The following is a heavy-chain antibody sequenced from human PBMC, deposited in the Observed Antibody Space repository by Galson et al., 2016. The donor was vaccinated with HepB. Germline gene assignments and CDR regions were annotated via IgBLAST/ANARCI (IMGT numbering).Heavy chain of an antibody. CDR3: ARGRRVSTISTVVTQYFQH. J-gene: IGHJ1*01. V-gene: IGHV4-34*01. Sequence: SETLSLTCGVSGGSFSDYYWTWIRQAPGKGLEWVGDSLHSGDSNYNSSLKSRVTISVDKSTKQFSLNLTSMTAADTAVYYCARGRRVSTISTVVTQYFQHWAQGTLVIVSS. CDR2: SLHSGDS. CDR1: GGSFSDYY. D-gene: IGHD5/OR15-5a*01.